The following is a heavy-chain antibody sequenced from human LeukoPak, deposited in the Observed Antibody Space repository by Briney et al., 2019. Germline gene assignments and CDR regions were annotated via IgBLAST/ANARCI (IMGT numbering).Heavy chain of an antibody. CDR2: IGSGSVDK. Sequence: PGGSLRLSCTGSGFTFGDSAMSWVRQAPGKGLEWVSVIGSGSVDKHYADTVRGRFDISRDNSKNRLFLQMNSLRVEDSGVYYCAKRVPLTALDSWGQGTLVTVSS. D-gene: IGHD2-2*01. V-gene: IGHV3-23*01. CDR1: GFTFGDSA. CDR3: AKRVPLTALDS. J-gene: IGHJ5*01.